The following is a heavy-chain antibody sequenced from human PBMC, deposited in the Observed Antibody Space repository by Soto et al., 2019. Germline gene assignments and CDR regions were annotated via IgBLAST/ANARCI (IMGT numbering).Heavy chain of an antibody. CDR1: GFTFSSSA. D-gene: IGHD5-12*01. J-gene: IGHJ4*02. V-gene: IGHV3-23*01. CDR2: ISTSGGST. CDR3: AKGIKGCAYAQIGY. Sequence: EVQLLESGGGLVQPGGSLRLSCAASGFTFSSSAMSWVRQAPGMGLEWVSAISTSGGSTYFADSVKGSFTISRDNSKNTLYLQMNTLRAEDTALYYCAKGIKGCAYAQIGYWGQGTLVTVSS.